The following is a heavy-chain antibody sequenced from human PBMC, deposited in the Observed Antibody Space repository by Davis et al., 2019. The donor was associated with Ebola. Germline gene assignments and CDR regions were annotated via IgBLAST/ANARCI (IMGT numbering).Heavy chain of an antibody. Sequence: SETLSLTCTVSSGSISGYYRSWIRQPPGKGLEWIGSIHYGGTTNYNPSLKSRVTISVDTSRNQFSLRLGSVTAADTAVYHCARHSPASAFDIWGQGTMITVSS. CDR2: IHYGGTT. CDR1: SGSISGYY. CDR3: ARHSPASAFDI. V-gene: IGHV4-59*08. J-gene: IGHJ3*02.